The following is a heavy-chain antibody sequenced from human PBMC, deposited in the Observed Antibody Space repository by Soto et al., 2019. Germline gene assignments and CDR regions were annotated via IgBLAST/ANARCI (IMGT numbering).Heavy chain of an antibody. V-gene: IGHV1-3*01. CDR1: GYTFIDFV. D-gene: IGHD3-10*01. Sequence: ASVKVSCKASGYTFIDFVIHWVRQAPGQRLEWMGWINADNGNTKYSQKFQGRVTITRDTSKNQFSLKLSSVTAADTAVYYCARLRARVGTDYWGEGTLVTV. J-gene: IGHJ4*02. CDR2: INADNGNT. CDR3: ARLRARVGTDY.